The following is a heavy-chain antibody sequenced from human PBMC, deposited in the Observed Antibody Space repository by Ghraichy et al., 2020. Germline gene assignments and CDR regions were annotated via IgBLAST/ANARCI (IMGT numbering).Heavy chain of an antibody. Sequence: GESLNISCAASGFTFSVYSMNWVRQAPGKGLEWVAYMTSDMATIHYADSVKGRFTISRDNAKSYVYLQMSSLRVEDTAVYYCARSVEGAFYNWGQGTLVTVSS. CDR1: GFTFSVYS. D-gene: IGHD6-19*01. CDR3: ARSVEGAFYN. CDR2: MTSDMATI. V-gene: IGHV3-48*01. J-gene: IGHJ4*02.